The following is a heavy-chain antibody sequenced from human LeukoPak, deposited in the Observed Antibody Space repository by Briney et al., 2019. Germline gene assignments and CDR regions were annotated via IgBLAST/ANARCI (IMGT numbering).Heavy chain of an antibody. CDR1: GYTFTGYY. V-gene: IGHV1-18*04. Sequence: ASVKVSRKASGYTFTGYYMHWVRQAPGQGLEWMGWISAYNGNTNYAQKLQGRVTMTTDTSTSTAYMELRSLRSDDTAVYYCARDYAFDIWGQGTMVTVSS. CDR3: ARDYAFDI. J-gene: IGHJ3*02. CDR2: ISAYNGNT.